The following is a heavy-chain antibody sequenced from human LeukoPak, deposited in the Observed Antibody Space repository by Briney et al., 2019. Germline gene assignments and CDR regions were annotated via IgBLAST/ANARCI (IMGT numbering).Heavy chain of an antibody. CDR1: GYTLTGYY. V-gene: IGHV1-2*02. D-gene: IGHD2-2*01. Sequence: ASVKVSCKASGYTLTGYYMHWVRQAPGQGLEWMGWINPNTGGTNYAQNFQGRVTMTRDTSISTAYLDLSGLTSDDTAMYYCARDRYCSSTSCFIGRFDPWGQGTLVTVSS. CDR3: ARDRYCSSTSCFIGRFDP. J-gene: IGHJ5*02. CDR2: INPNTGGT.